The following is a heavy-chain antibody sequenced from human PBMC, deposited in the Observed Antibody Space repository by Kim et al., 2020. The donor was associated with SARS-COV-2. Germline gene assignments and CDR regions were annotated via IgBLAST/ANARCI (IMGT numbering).Heavy chain of an antibody. CDR3: ARLDYGIRLGLIDP. Sequence: NPSLKSRVTMSVDTSKNQFSLKLSSMIAADTAVYYCARLDYGIRLGLIDPWGQGTLVTVSS. J-gene: IGHJ5*02. D-gene: IGHD4-17*01. V-gene: IGHV4-39*01.